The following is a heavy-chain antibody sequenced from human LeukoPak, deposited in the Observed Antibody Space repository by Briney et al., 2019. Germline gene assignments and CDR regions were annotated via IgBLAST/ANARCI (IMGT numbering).Heavy chain of an antibody. CDR3: ARSLETRNTGDGGGY. D-gene: IGHD5-24*01. CDR2: IYYSGST. J-gene: IGHJ4*02. V-gene: IGHV4-39*07. Sequence: SETLSLTCTVSGGSISSSSYYWGWIRQPPGKGLEWIGSIYYSGSTYYNPSLKSRVTISVDTSKNQFSLKLSSVTAADTAVYYCARSLETRNTGDGGGYWGQGTLVTVSS. CDR1: GGSISSSSYY.